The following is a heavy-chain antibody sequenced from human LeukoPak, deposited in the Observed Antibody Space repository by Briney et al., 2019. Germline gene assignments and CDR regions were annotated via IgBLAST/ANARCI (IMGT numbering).Heavy chain of an antibody. J-gene: IGHJ4*02. D-gene: IGHD3-22*01. Sequence: SETLSLTCTVSGGSISSGGYFWSWIRQHPGKGLECIGYIYYSGSTYYNPSLRSRVTISVDTSKNQFSLKLSSVTAADTAVYYCARRYYDNSGYRYYFDYWGQGTLVTVSS. CDR1: GGSISSGGYF. CDR2: IYYSGST. V-gene: IGHV4-31*03. CDR3: ARRYYDNSGYRYYFDY.